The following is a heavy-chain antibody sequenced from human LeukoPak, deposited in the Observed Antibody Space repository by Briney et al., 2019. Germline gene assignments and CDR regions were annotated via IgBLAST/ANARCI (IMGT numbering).Heavy chain of an antibody. D-gene: IGHD2-2*01. Sequence: SETLSLTCTVSGGSISSYYWSWMRQPPGKGLEWIGYIYHSGSTNYNPSLKSRVTISVDTSKNQFSLKLSSVTAADTAVYYCARGLVVPAAANWFDPWGQGTLVTVSS. V-gene: IGHV4-59*01. CDR2: IYHSGST. CDR3: ARGLVVPAAANWFDP. J-gene: IGHJ5*02. CDR1: GGSISSYY.